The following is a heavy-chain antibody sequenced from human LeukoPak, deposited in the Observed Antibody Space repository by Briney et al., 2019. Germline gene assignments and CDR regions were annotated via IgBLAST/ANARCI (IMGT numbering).Heavy chain of an antibody. Sequence: GGSLRLSCAASGFTYSHYGMHWVRQAPGKGLEWVAVIWSDGTEKYYGDAVKGRFTISRDNSKNTLHLQMNSLRAEDTAVYYCARGIGEQWMTQGGDYYYYYYMDVWGKGTTVTVSS. J-gene: IGHJ6*03. D-gene: IGHD6-19*01. CDR2: IWSDGTEK. V-gene: IGHV3-33*08. CDR1: GFTYSHYG. CDR3: ARGIGEQWMTQGGDYYYYYYMDV.